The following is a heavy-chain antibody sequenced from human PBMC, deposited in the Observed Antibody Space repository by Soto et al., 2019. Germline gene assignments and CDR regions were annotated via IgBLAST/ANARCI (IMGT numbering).Heavy chain of an antibody. CDR1: GFTFSSYG. D-gene: IGHD4-17*01. J-gene: IGHJ6*03. CDR2: IWYDGSNK. V-gene: IGHV3-33*01. Sequence: GGSLRLSCAASGFTFSSYGMHWVRQAPGKGLEWVAVIWYDGSNKYYADSVKGRFTISRDNSKNTLYLQMNSLRAEDTAVYYCAREVDYGDYVLYYYMDVWGKGTTVTVSS. CDR3: AREVDYGDYVLYYYMDV.